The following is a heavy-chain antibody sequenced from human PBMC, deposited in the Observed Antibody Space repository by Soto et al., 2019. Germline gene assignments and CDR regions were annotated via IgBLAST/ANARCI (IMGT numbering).Heavy chain of an antibody. V-gene: IGHV1-2*02. CDR3: ARGSGDFWSGYYLRNNWFDP. Sequence: GASVKVSCKASGYTFTSYYMHWARQAPGQGLEWMGWINPNSGGTNYAQKFQGRVTTTRDTSISTAYMELSRLRSDDTAVYYCARGSGDFWSGYYLRNNWFDPWGQGTLVTVSS. CDR2: INPNSGGT. CDR1: GYTFTSYY. J-gene: IGHJ5*02. D-gene: IGHD3-3*01.